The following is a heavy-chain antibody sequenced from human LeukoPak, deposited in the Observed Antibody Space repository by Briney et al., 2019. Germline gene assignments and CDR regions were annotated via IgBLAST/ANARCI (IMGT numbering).Heavy chain of an antibody. D-gene: IGHD3-22*01. J-gene: IGHJ5*02. CDR1: GFTFSSYG. CDR2: ISYDGSNK. Sequence: PGESLRLSCAASGFTFSSYGMHWVRQAPGKGLEWVAVISYDGSNKYFADSVKGRFTISRDNSKNTLCLQMNSLRAEDTAVYYCAKDLYYYDSSGYSAWGQGTLVTVSS. CDR3: AKDLYYYDSSGYSA. V-gene: IGHV3-30*18.